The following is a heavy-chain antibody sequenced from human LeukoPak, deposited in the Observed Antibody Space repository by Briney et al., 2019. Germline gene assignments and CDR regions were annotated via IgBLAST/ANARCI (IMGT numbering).Heavy chain of an antibody. CDR2: INPNSGGT. CDR3: AREYPGIAAAVDY. CDR1: GYTFTGYY. D-gene: IGHD6-13*01. V-gene: IGHV1-2*06. Sequence: GASVKVSCKASGYTFTGYYMHWVRQAPGQGPEWMGRINPNSGGTNYAQKFQGRVTMTRDTSISTAYMELSRLRSDDTAVYYCAREYPGIAAAVDYWGQGTLVTVSS. J-gene: IGHJ4*02.